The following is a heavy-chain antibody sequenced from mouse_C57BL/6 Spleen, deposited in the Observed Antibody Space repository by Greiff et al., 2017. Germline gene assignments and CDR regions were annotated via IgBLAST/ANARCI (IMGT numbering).Heavy chain of an antibody. CDR1: GYTFTSYW. V-gene: IGHV1-52*01. CDR2: IDPSDSET. CDR3: ARYSNYEGFAY. J-gene: IGHJ3*01. D-gene: IGHD2-5*01. Sequence: QVQLQQSGAELVRPGSSVKLSCKASGYTFTSYWMHWVKQRPIQGLEWIGNIDPSDSETHYNQKFKDKATLTVDKSSSTAYMQLSSLTSEDSAVYYCARYSNYEGFAYWGQGTLVTVSA.